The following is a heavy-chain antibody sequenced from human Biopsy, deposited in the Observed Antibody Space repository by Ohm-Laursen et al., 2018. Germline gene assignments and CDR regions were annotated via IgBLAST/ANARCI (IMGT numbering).Heavy chain of an antibody. CDR2: IYYSGST. D-gene: IGHD4-11*01. CDR3: ARLDYSNYGFDY. Sequence: TLSLTWTVSGGSITISSYYWGWIRQPPGKGLEWIANIYYSGSTFYNPSLKSRVTISVDTSKKQFSLNLSSVTAADTAVYYCARLDYSNYGFDYWGQGTLVTVSS. CDR1: GGSITISSYY. J-gene: IGHJ4*02. V-gene: IGHV4-39*01.